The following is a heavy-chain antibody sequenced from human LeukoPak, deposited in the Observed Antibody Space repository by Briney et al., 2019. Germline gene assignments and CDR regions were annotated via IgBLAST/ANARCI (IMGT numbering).Heavy chain of an antibody. J-gene: IGHJ3*02. CDR1: GYTFTSYG. Sequence: ASVTVSCKASGYTFTSYGISWVRQAPGQGLEWMGWISAYNGNTNYAQKLQGRVTMTTDTSTSTAYMELRSLRSDDTAVYYCARSPRYLQYYDFWSGYPGSAFDIWGQGTMVTVSS. D-gene: IGHD3-3*01. CDR3: ARSPRYLQYYDFWSGYPGSAFDI. CDR2: ISAYNGNT. V-gene: IGHV1-18*01.